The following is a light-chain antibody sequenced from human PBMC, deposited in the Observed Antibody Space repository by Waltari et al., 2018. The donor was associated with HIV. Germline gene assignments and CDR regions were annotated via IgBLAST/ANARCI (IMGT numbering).Light chain of an antibody. V-gene: IGLV5-45*02. CDR1: RCIKVSTSR. J-gene: IGLJ3*02. Sequence: QAVLTQPSSLPASPEASASLTCPFGRCIKVSTSRIYWYQPNPGSPPQYLLRYKSDSDKQQGSGVSSRFSASKATSANAGILLISGLQSEDEADYYCMIWHNSVWVFGGGTKLTVL. CDR2: YKSDSDK. CDR3: MIWHNSVWV.